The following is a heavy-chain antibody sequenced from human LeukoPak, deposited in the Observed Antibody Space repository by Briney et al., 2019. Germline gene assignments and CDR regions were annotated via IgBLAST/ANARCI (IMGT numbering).Heavy chain of an antibody. V-gene: IGHV3-48*01. D-gene: IGHD6-19*01. CDR1: GFTFSSYS. Sequence: PGGSLRLSCAASGFTFSSYSMNWVRQAPGKGLEWVSYISSSSGTIYYADSVKGRFTISRDNAKNSLYLQMNSLRAEDTAVYYCARDPYSRGVEMGYWGQGTLVTVSS. J-gene: IGHJ4*02. CDR2: ISSSSGTI. CDR3: ARDPYSRGVEMGY.